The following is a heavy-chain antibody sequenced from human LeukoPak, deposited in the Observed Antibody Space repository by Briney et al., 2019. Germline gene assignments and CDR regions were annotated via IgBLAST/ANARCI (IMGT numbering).Heavy chain of an antibody. CDR3: AKSYSSSWSPFFDY. Sequence: GGSLRLSCAASGFTFSSYAMSWVRQAPGKGLEWVSAISGSGGSTYYADFVKGRFTISRDNSKNTLYLQMNSLRAEDTAVYYCAKSYSSSWSPFFDYWGQGTLVTVSS. CDR1: GFTFSSYA. CDR2: ISGSGGST. D-gene: IGHD6-13*01. V-gene: IGHV3-23*01. J-gene: IGHJ4*02.